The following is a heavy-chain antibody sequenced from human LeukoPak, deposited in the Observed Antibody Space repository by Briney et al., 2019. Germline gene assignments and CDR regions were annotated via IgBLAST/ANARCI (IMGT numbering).Heavy chain of an antibody. D-gene: IGHD6-13*01. CDR1: GYSISSGYY. CDR3: ARGYSRSWYQAVLYIRLDP. CDR2: ISYSGST. V-gene: IGHV4-38-2*01. J-gene: IGHJ5*02. Sequence: PSETLSLTCAVSGYSISSGYYWGWIRQPPGKGLEWIGCISYSGSTNYNPSLKSRVTISVDTSKNQFSLNLTSVTAADTAVYYCARGYSRSWYQAVLYIRLDPWGQGTLVTVSS.